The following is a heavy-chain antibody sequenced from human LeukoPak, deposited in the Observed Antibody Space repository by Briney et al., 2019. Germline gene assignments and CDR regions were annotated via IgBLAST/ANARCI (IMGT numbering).Heavy chain of an antibody. CDR1: GGSFSGYY. CDR2: IYYSGST. V-gene: IGHV4-31*11. CDR3: ARVEYYDFWSGPVYYYMDV. J-gene: IGHJ6*03. D-gene: IGHD3-3*01. Sequence: SETLSLTCAVYGGSFSGYYWSWIRQHPGKGLEWIGYIYYSGSTYYNPSLKSRVTISVDTSKNQFSLKLSSVTAADTAVYYCARVEYYDFWSGPVYYYMDVWGKGTTVTVSS.